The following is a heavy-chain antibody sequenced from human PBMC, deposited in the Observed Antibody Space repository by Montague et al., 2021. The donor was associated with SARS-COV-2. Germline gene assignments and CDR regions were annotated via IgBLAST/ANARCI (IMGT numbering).Heavy chain of an antibody. Sequence: SETLSLTCGVSGGSIAGYYWSWIRQPPGKGLEWIGYVYYTGSTMYNPSLKTRVTLSLDTPKNHFSLRLSAVTAADTARYYCAKAQNICFIANCVNYFDLWGLGALVTVSS. CDR1: GGSIAGYY. V-gene: IGHV4-59*01. D-gene: IGHD2-15*01. CDR3: AKAQNICFIANCVNYFDL. J-gene: IGHJ4*02. CDR2: VYYTGST.